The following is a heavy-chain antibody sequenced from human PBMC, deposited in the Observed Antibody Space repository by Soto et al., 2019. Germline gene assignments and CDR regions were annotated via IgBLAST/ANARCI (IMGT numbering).Heavy chain of an antibody. CDR1: GFPFNNAW. Sequence: GGSLRLSCAGSGFPFNNAWMTWVRQAPGQGLEWIGRITSRTYGATTDYAAPVKGRFSISRDDSKNMVFLQMNSLKTEDTAVYYCAKDAPTSKWETGNFDHWGQGTPVPVYS. CDR2: ITSRTYGATT. CDR3: AKDAPTSKWETGNFDH. D-gene: IGHD1-26*01. J-gene: IGHJ4*02. V-gene: IGHV3-15*01.